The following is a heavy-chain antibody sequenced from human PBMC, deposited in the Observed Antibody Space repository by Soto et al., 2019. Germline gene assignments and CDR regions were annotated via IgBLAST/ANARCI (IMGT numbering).Heavy chain of an antibody. V-gene: IGHV1-69*01. Sequence: QVQLVQSGAEVKKPGSSVKVSCKASGGTFSSYAISWVRQAPGQGLEWMGGIIPIFGTANYAQKFQGRVTITADESTSTAYMELSSVRSEDTAVYYCASLIRDCSSTSCYYYYGMDAWGQGTTVTVSS. D-gene: IGHD2-2*01. J-gene: IGHJ6*02. CDR3: ASLIRDCSSTSCYYYYGMDA. CDR2: IIPIFGTA. CDR1: GGTFSSYA.